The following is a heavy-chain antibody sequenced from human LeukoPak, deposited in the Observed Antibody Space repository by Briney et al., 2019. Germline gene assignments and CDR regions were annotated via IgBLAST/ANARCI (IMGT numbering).Heavy chain of an antibody. Sequence: PGGSLRLSCAASGFTFSSYAMSWVRQAPGKGLEWVATISGSGVMTYYADSVKGRFTVSGDNSKNTLYLQMSSLTAADTAVYYCAKADYSGSYYTALIYYYYMDVWGKGTTVTISS. V-gene: IGHV3-23*01. CDR2: ISGSGVMT. J-gene: IGHJ6*03. CDR1: GFTFSSYA. CDR3: AKADYSGSYYTALIYYYYMDV. D-gene: IGHD1-26*01.